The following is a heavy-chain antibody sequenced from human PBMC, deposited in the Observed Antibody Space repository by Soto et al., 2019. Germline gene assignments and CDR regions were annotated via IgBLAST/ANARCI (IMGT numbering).Heavy chain of an antibody. CDR3: ARDLPEMATTKVIYGMDV. V-gene: IGHV1-69*05. CDR2: IIPIFGTA. D-gene: IGHD5-12*01. CDR1: GGTFSSYA. Sequence: QVQLVQSGAEVKKPGSSVKVSCKASGGTFSSYAISWVRQAPGQGLEWMGGIIPIFGTADYAQKFQGRVTITSDDSTSTAYMELSSLRSEDTAVYYCARDLPEMATTKVIYGMDVWGQGTTVTVSS. J-gene: IGHJ6*02.